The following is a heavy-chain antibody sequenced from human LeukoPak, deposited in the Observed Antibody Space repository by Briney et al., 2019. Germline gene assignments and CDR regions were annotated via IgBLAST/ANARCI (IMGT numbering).Heavy chain of an antibody. D-gene: IGHD2-15*01. V-gene: IGHV3-21*01. CDR1: GFTYTDYS. CDR3: ARVLETDCRGGSCYSGLDY. CDR2: ISRTGSYI. J-gene: IGHJ4*02. Sequence: GGSLRLSCSASGFTYTDYSMSWVRQAPGRGLEWVSSISRTGSYIYYADSVKGRLTISRDNAQNSLYLQMNSLRVEDTAVYYCARVLETDCRGGSCYSGLDYWGQGTLVTVSS.